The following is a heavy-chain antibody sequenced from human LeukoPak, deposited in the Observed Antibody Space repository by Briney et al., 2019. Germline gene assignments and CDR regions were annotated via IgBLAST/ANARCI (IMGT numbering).Heavy chain of an antibody. D-gene: IGHD2-2*01. V-gene: IGHV4-39*01. CDR2: IYYSGST. CDR3: ASPFPPIVVVPAAARAYYMDV. CDR1: GGSISSSSYY. Sequence: KPSETLSLTCTVSGGSISSSSYYWGWIRQPPGEGLEWIGSIYYSGSTYYNPSLKSRVTISVDTSKNQFSLKLSSVTAADTAVYYCASPFPPIVVVPAAARAYYMDVWGKGTTVTVSS. J-gene: IGHJ6*03.